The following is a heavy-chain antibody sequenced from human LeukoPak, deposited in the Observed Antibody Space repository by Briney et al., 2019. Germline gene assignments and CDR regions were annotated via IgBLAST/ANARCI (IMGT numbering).Heavy chain of an antibody. CDR1: GFTFSNYW. CDR3: ARDRRAADTDFDS. Sequence: GGSLRLSCAASGFTFSNYWMHWVRQVPGKGLVWVSRIKSDGSVPKYADSVRGRFTISRDNAKNTLYLQMNSLRAEDTAVYYFARDRRAADTDFDSWGQGTLVTVSS. V-gene: IGHV3-74*03. D-gene: IGHD6-13*01. CDR2: IKSDGSVP. J-gene: IGHJ4*02.